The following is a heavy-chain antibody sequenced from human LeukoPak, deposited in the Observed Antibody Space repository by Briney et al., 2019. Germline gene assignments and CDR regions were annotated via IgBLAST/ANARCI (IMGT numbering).Heavy chain of an antibody. J-gene: IGHJ5*02. CDR1: GGPISSYY. CDR2: IYYSGST. CDR3: ASTYPYCGGDCFIDP. V-gene: IGHV4-59*01. D-gene: IGHD2-21*02. Sequence: PSETLSLTCTVSGGPISSYYWSWIRQPPGKGLEWIGYIYYSGSTNYNPSLKSRVTISVDTSKNQFSLKLSSVTAADTAVYYCASTYPYCGGDCFIDPWGQGTLVTVSS.